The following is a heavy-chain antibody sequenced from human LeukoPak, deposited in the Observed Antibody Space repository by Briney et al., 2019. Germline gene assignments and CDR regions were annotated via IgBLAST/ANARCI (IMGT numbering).Heavy chain of an antibody. D-gene: IGHD3-22*01. J-gene: IGHJ5*02. CDR3: ARSDSSGPYNWFDP. CDR1: DGSISSNNYY. CDR2: IFYTGST. Sequence: SETLSLTCTVSDGSISSNNYYWAWIRQPPGKGLEWIANIFYTGSTYYNPSLKSRVTISIDTSKNQFSLRLSSVTAADTAVYYXARSDSSGPYNWFDPWGQGTLVTVSS. V-gene: IGHV4-39*01.